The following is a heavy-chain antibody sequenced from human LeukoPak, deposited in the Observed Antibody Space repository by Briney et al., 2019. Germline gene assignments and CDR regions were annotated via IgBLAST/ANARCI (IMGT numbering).Heavy chain of an antibody. Sequence: ASVKVSCKASGYTFTDYYMHWVRQAPGQGLEWMGWINPNSGGTNYAQKFQGWVTMTRDTSISTAYMELSRLRSDDTAVYYCARAGYSSGWYARNYYYCGMDVWGQGTTVTVSS. V-gene: IGHV1-2*04. D-gene: IGHD6-19*01. J-gene: IGHJ6*02. CDR1: GYTFTDYY. CDR3: ARAGYSSGWYARNYYYCGMDV. CDR2: INPNSGGT.